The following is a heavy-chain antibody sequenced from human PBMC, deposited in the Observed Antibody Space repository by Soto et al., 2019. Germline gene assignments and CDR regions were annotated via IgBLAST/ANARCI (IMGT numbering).Heavy chain of an antibody. CDR3: ARDHRRDGYINRGGYFQH. D-gene: IGHD4-4*01. V-gene: IGHV4-31*03. CDR2: IYYSGST. Sequence: SETLSLTCTVSGGSISSGGYYWSWIRQHPGKGLEWIGYIYYSGSTYYNPSLKSRVTISVDTSKNQFSLKLSSVTAADTAVYYCARDHRRDGYINRGGYFQHWGQGTLVTVSS. CDR1: GGSISSGGYY. J-gene: IGHJ1*01.